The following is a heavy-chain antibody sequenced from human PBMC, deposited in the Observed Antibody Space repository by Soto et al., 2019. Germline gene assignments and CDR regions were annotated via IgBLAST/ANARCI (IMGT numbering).Heavy chain of an antibody. CDR2: INHSGST. V-gene: IGHV4-34*01. J-gene: IGHJ6*02. D-gene: IGHD3-10*01. CDR3: ARGITMVRGVPIYGMDV. Sequence: PSETLSLTSAVYGGSFSGYYWNWIRQPPGKGLEWIGEINHSGSTNYNPSLKSRVTISLDTSTSKNQFSLKLRTVTAADTAVYYCARGITMVRGVPIYGMDVWGQGTTVTVSS. CDR1: GGSFSGYY.